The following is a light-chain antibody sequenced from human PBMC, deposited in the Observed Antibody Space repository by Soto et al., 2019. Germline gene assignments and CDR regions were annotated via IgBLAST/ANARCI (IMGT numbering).Light chain of an antibody. CDR2: GAS. CDR3: QKYDPSPYD. V-gene: IGKV3-20*01. CDR1: QSVIRNY. J-gene: IGKJ2*01. Sequence: EGMLTQSPGTLSLSPGEGAILSCRSSQSVIRNYLAWYQKKPGQAPRLLIYGASSRATGIPDRFSGSGSGTGFTLTISRLEPEDFAVYYCQKYDPSPYDFGQGTKREI.